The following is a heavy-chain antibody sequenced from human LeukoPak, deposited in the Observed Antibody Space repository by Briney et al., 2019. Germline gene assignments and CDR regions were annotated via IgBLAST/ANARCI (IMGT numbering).Heavy chain of an antibody. CDR2: ISWNSGSI. CDR1: GFTFDDYA. CDR3: ARGSGWKPIDY. V-gene: IGHV3-9*03. J-gene: IGHJ4*02. D-gene: IGHD6-25*01. Sequence: PGRSLRLSCAASGFTFDDYAMHWVRQAPGKGLEWVSGISWNSGSIGYADSVKGRFTISRDNAKNSLYLQMNSLRAEDMALYYCARGSGWKPIDYWGQGTLVTVSS.